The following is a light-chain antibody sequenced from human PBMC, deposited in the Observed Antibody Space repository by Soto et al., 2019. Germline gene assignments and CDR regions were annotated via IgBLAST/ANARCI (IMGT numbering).Light chain of an antibody. CDR3: QHYGGFSSYT. CDR2: GAS. CDR1: QSVGNNY. Sequence: EIVLTQSPGTLSLSPGERATLSCRASQSVGNNYLAWYQQKPGQAPRLLIYGASSRAAGIPKRFGGSGSGTDFTLTISRLEPEDFAVYYCQHYGGFSSYTFAQGTRLEIK. J-gene: IGKJ5*01. V-gene: IGKV3-20*01.